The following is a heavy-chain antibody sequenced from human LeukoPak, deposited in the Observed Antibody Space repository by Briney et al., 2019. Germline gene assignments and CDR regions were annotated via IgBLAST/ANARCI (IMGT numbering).Heavy chain of an antibody. D-gene: IGHD5-18*01. CDR2: ISYDGSNK. J-gene: IGHJ4*02. V-gene: IGHV3-30*18. CDR1: GFTFSSYG. Sequence: PGGSLRLSCAASGFTFSSYGMHWVRQAPGKGLEWVAVISYDGSNKYYADSVKGRFTISRDNSKNTLYLQMNSLRAEDTAVYYCANEVGYSYGSDQYYFDYWGQGTLVTVSS. CDR3: ANEVGYSYGSDQYYFDY.